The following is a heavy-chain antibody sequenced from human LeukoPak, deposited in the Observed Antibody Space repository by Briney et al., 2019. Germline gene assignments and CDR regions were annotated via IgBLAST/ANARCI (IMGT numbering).Heavy chain of an antibody. D-gene: IGHD3-22*01. CDR3: ARAGDSSGYEYYFDY. Sequence: PSETLSLTCTVSGGSISSYYWSWIRQPAGKGLEWIGRIYTSGSTNYSPSLKRRVTMSVDMSTNQFSLKLSSVTAADTAVYYCARAGDSSGYEYYFDYWGQGTLVTVSS. CDR2: IYTSGST. V-gene: IGHV4-4*07. J-gene: IGHJ4*02. CDR1: GGSISSYY.